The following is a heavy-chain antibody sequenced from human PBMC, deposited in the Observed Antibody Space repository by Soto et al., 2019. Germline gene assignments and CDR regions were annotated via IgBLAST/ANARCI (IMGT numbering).Heavy chain of an antibody. J-gene: IGHJ6*03. CDR2: IYYSGST. D-gene: IGHD2-2*01. V-gene: IGHV4-59*08. CDR1: GGSISSYY. Sequence: SETLSLTCTVSGGSISSYYWSWIRQPPGKGLEWIGYIYYSGSTNYNPSLKSRVTISVDTSKNQFSLKLSSVTAADTAVYYCARQGDGCSSTSCYVAYYYMDVWGKGTTVTVSS. CDR3: ARQGDGCSSTSCYVAYYYMDV.